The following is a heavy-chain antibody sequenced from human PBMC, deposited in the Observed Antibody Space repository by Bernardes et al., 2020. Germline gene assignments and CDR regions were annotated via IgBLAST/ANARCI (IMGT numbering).Heavy chain of an antibody. J-gene: IGHJ4*02. CDR3: ALSVQGAY. D-gene: IGHD1-1*01. V-gene: IGHV3-23*01. Sequence: PGGSLRLSCSASGFTFSSYAMSWVRQSPGKGLEWVSTISGSGGSTDYADSVGGRFTISRDNSKNTVYLQMNSLRAEDTAVYYCALSVQGAYWGQGTLVTVSS. CDR1: GFTFSSYA. CDR2: ISGSGGST.